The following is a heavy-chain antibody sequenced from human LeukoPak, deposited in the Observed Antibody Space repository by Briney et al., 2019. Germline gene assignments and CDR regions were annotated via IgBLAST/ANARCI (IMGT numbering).Heavy chain of an antibody. CDR3: TLIQGWGSGSYYRDF. D-gene: IGHD3-10*01. V-gene: IGHV3-15*01. Sequence: GSLRLSCAASGLSISNDWMSWVRQAPGKGLEWVARVKSKSAGETTDYAAPVKGRFTISRDDSKNTLYLQMNSLKTEDTAVYYCTLIQGWGSGSYYRDFWGQGTLVTVSS. CDR1: GLSISNDW. J-gene: IGHJ4*02. CDR2: VKSKSAGETT.